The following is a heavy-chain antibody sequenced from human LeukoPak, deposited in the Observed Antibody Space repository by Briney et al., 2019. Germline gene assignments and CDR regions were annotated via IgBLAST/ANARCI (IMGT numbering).Heavy chain of an antibody. CDR1: GFTVSSNY. J-gene: IGHJ4*02. V-gene: IGHV3-53*01. CDR2: IYSGGST. CDR3: ARGSYSSGWFLPNDY. D-gene: IGHD6-19*01. Sequence: SGGSLRLSCAAAGFTVSSNYMSWVRQAPGKGLEWVSVIYSGGSTYYADSVKGRFTISRDNSKNPVYLQMNSPRAEDTAVYYCARGSYSSGWFLPNDYWGQGTLVTVSS.